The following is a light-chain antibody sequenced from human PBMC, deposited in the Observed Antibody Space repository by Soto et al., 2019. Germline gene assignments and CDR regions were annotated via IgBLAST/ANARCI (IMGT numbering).Light chain of an antibody. Sequence: QSALTQPASVSGSPGQSITISCTGSSSDVGGYDYVSWYQQFPGKAPKVVIYEVSIRPSGVSNRFSGSKSGNTASLTISGLRAEDEADYYCCSYTGTSGRVFGGGTKVTVL. V-gene: IGLV2-14*01. CDR2: EVS. J-gene: IGLJ2*01. CDR1: SSDVGGYDY. CDR3: CSYTGTSGRV.